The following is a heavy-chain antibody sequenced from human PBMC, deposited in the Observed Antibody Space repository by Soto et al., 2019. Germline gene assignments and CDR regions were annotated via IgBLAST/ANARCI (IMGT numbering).Heavy chain of an antibody. CDR1: GGSISSGGYS. CDR3: ARAPVTRVDY. J-gene: IGHJ4*02. Sequence: QLKLQESGSGLVKPSQTLSLTCAVSGGSISSGGYSWSWIRQPPGKGLEWIGYIYHSGSTYYNPSLKSRVTISVDRSKNQCSLKLSSVTAADTAVYYCARAPVTRVDYWGQGTLVTVSS. CDR2: IYHSGST. D-gene: IGHD4-17*01. V-gene: IGHV4-30-2*01.